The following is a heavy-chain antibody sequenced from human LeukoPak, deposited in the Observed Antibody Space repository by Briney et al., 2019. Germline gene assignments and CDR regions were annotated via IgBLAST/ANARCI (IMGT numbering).Heavy chain of an antibody. CDR3: ARLRKQLGLDV. D-gene: IGHD6-6*01. V-gene: IGHV4-39*01. Sequence: PSETLSLTCTVSGGSISSSDFYWGWIRQPPGKGLEWIGSINYSGSTHYNPSLKSRITISVDTSKNQFSLKLSSVTAADTAVYYCARLRKQLGLDVWGQGTTVTVSS. CDR2: INYSGST. J-gene: IGHJ6*02. CDR1: GGSISSSDFY.